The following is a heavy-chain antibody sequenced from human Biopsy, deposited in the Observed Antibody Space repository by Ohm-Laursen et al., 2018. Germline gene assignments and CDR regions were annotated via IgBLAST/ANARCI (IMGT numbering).Heavy chain of an antibody. Sequence: ASVKVSCKVSGYTLNELSMHWVRQVPGKGLEWMGGFAPENGKTVYAQNFQARVSLTEDASIDTAYMELRSLRSEDTAVYYCAADINVWNVNYWGQGTQVTVSS. D-gene: IGHD1-1*01. CDR1: GYTLNELS. CDR2: FAPENGKT. J-gene: IGHJ4*02. V-gene: IGHV1-24*01. CDR3: AADINVWNVNY.